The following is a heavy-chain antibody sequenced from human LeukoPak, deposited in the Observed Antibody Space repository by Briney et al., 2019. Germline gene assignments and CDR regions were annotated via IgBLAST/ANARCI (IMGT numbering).Heavy chain of an antibody. CDR1: GFTFSTYA. CDR2: IYSNSDTI. D-gene: IGHD5-18*01. J-gene: IGHJ4*02. CDR3: ARVVGYSYGYLDY. V-gene: IGHV3-48*04. Sequence: PGGSLRLSCAASGFTFSTYAMNWVRQAQGKGLEWVSWIYSNSDTIYYADSVKGRFAISRDNAKNSLYLQMNSLRAEDTAVYYCARVVGYSYGYLDYWGQGTLVTVSS.